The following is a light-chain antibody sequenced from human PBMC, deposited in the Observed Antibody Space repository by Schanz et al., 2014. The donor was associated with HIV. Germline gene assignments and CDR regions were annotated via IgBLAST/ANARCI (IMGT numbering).Light chain of an antibody. Sequence: DIQLSQSPSFLSASVGDRVTVTCRASQDISTYLAWYQQKPGKAPNLLIYAASTLHSGVPLRFSGSGSGTDFTLTISSLQPEDFATYYCQQSYTTPLTFGGGTKVE. J-gene: IGKJ4*01. CDR1: QDISTY. V-gene: IGKV1-9*01. CDR3: QQSYTTPLT. CDR2: AAS.